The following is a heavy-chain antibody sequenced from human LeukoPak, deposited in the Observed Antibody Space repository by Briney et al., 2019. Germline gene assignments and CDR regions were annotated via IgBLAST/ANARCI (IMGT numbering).Heavy chain of an antibody. J-gene: IGHJ5*02. D-gene: IGHD2-15*01. V-gene: IGHV3-23*01. CDR1: GFTFSHYA. Sequence: GGSLRLSCAASGFTFSHYAIYWVRQPPGKGLEWVAAISNGKTYYADSVRGRFAISRDDSTNTVYLHMNSLRDEDTALYHCVREAGYCAPVCVKTNWFDPWGQGTLVTVSS. CDR2: ISNGKT. CDR3: VREAGYCAPVCVKTNWFDP.